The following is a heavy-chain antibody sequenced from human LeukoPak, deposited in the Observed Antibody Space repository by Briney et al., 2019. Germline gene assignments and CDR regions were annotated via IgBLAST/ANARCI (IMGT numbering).Heavy chain of an antibody. V-gene: IGHV3-30*03. Sequence: PGGSLRLSCAASGFTFSSYGMHWVRQAPGKGLEWVAIISYNGSNKYYADSVKGRFTISRDNSKNTLYLQMHSLRTEDTAVYYCARALSLATIIAWFDPWGQGTLVTVSS. J-gene: IGHJ5*02. D-gene: IGHD5-24*01. CDR2: ISYNGSNK. CDR1: GFTFSSYG. CDR3: ARALSLATIIAWFDP.